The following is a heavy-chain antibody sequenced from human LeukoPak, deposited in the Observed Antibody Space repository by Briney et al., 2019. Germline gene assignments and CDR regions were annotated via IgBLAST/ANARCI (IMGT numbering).Heavy chain of an antibody. Sequence: PGGSLRLSCAASGLNFNNAWMSWVRQAPGKGLEWVGRIKSKTAGGTTDYAAPVKGRFTISRDDSENTLYLKMNSVKTEDIGVYYCTTGGSGTGPLDYWGQGTLVTVSS. CDR1: GLNFNNAW. CDR3: TTGGSGTGPLDY. J-gene: IGHJ4*02. V-gene: IGHV3-15*05. D-gene: IGHD6-13*01. CDR2: IKSKTAGGTT.